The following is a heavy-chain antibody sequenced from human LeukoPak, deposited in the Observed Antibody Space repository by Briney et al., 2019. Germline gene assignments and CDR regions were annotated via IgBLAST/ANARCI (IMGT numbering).Heavy chain of an antibody. D-gene: IGHD1-26*01. J-gene: IGHJ4*02. CDR1: GFTFSSYA. V-gene: IGHV3-30-3*01. CDR3: AKDSSGSYPEYYFDY. Sequence: PGGSLRLSCAASGFTFSSYAMHWVRQAPGKGLEWVAVISYDGSNKYYADSVKGRFTISRDNSKNTLYLQMNSLRAEDTAVYYCAKDSSGSYPEYYFDYWGQGTLVTVSS. CDR2: ISYDGSNK.